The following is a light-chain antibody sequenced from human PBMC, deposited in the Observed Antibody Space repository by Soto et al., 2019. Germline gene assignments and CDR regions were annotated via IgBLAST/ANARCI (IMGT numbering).Light chain of an antibody. CDR2: AAS. J-gene: IGKJ5*01. Sequence: DIQLTQSPSILSASVGEGVTISCRASQRISSWLAWYQQKPGQAPKLLIYAASTLPTGVPSRFSGSGSGTDFTLTISSLQPEDFATYYCLQDDTYPRTFGQGTRVEIK. V-gene: IGKV1-5*01. CDR3: LQDDTYPRT. CDR1: QRISSW.